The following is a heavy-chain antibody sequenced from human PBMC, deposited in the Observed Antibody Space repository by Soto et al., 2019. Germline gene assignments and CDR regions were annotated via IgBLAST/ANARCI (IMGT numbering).Heavy chain of an antibody. Sequence: PGGSLRLSCAASGFSFGSHAMSWVRQGPGKGLEWVSAISGASGNTFYADSVEGRFTISRDISKNTLYLQMSSLTADDTALYYCAKSNGASSEDLYYYGMDVWGQGTTVTVSS. V-gene: IGHV3-23*01. CDR1: GFSFGSHA. CDR2: ISGASGNT. J-gene: IGHJ6*02. CDR3: AKSNGASSEDLYYYGMDV. D-gene: IGHD4-17*01.